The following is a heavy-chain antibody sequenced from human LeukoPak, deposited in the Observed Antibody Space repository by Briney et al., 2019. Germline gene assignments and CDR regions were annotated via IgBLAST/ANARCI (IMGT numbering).Heavy chain of an antibody. Sequence: PGGSLRLSCAASGFTFSSYAMSWVRQAPGKGLEWVSAISGSGGSTYYADSVKGRFTISRDNSKNTLYLQVASLRFQDTAVYYCFTYTSTLDYWGQGALVTVSA. V-gene: IGHV3-23*01. CDR1: GFTFSSYA. D-gene: IGHD3-16*01. CDR2: ISGSGGST. CDR3: FTYTSTLDY. J-gene: IGHJ4*02.